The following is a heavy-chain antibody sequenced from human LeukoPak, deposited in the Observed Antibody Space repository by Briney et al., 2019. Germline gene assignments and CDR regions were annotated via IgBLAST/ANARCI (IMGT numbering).Heavy chain of an antibody. V-gene: IGHV6-1*01. J-gene: IGHJ2*01. Sequence: SQTLSLTCAISGDSVSSNSAAWNWIRQSPSRGLEWLGRTYYRSKWYNDYAVSVKSRITINPDTSKNQFSLKLSSVTAADTAVYYCARHIGRDWYFDLWGRGTLVTVSS. CDR2: TYYRSKWYN. CDR3: ARHIGRDWYFDL. CDR1: GDSVSSNSAA.